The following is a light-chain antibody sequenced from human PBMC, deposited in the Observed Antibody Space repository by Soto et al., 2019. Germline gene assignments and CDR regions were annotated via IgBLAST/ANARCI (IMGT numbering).Light chain of an antibody. V-gene: IGKV3-11*01. CDR1: QSVGNS. CDR3: QQRSDWPRT. CDR2: EAS. Sequence: EIVLAQSPATLSLATGERATLSCRASQSVGNSLAWYLQKPGQPPRLLIYEASDRATGIPARFSGSGSGTDFTLTISSLEPEDFAVYYCQQRSDWPRTFGQGTKLE. J-gene: IGKJ2*01.